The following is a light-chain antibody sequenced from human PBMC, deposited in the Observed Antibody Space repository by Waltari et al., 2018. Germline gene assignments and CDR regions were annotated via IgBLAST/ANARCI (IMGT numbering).Light chain of an antibody. CDR2: DVT. V-gene: IGLV2-14*03. CDR1: SNDIGAYTS. J-gene: IGLJ2*01. CDR3: CSYTRSGLWI. Sequence: QSALTQPASVSGSPGQSITLSCTGTSNDIGAYTSVSWYQQHPGTAPKLIIYDVTKWPSGVSNRVSGSKSGNTASLTISRLQAEDDAEYYCCSYTRSGLWIFGGGTKLTVL.